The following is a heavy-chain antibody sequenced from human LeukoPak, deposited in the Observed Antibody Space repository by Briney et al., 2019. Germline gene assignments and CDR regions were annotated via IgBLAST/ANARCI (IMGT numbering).Heavy chain of an antibody. CDR1: GYTFTSYW. Sequence: ASVKVSCKASGYTFTSYWIQWVRQAPGQGLEWMGLINPSDGSTAYAHRFQGRVTMTRDTSTSTVNMDLSSLRPEDTAVYYCAKAPRNSSTMLDYWGQGTLVTVSS. D-gene: IGHD6-13*01. V-gene: IGHV1-46*01. J-gene: IGHJ4*02. CDR2: INPSDGST. CDR3: AKAPRNSSTMLDY.